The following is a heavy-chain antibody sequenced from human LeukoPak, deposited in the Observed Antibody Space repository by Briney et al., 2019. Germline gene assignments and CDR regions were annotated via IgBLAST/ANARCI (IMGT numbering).Heavy chain of an antibody. CDR3: ARSVDDILTGYYPIPGFDY. V-gene: IGHV4-34*01. CDR1: GGSFSGYY. CDR2: INHSGST. J-gene: IGHJ4*02. D-gene: IGHD3-9*01. Sequence: PSETLSLTCAVYGGSFSGYYWSWLRQPPGKGLEWLGEINHSGSTNYNPSLKSRVTISVDTSKNQFSLKLSSVTAADTAVYYCARSVDDILTGYYPIPGFDYWGQGTLVTVSS.